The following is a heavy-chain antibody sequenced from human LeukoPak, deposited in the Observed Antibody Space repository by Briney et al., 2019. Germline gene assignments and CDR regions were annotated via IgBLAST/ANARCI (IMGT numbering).Heavy chain of an antibody. CDR3: ARTPIAVAGTGAFDI. CDR1: GGSLSSYY. CDR2: IYYSGST. Sequence: SETLSLTCTVSGGSLSSYYWSWIRQPPGKGLEWIGYIYYSGSTNYNPSLKSRVTISVDTSKNQFSLKLSSVTAADTAVYYCARTPIAVAGTGAFDIWGQGTMVTVSS. J-gene: IGHJ3*02. V-gene: IGHV4-59*01. D-gene: IGHD6-19*01.